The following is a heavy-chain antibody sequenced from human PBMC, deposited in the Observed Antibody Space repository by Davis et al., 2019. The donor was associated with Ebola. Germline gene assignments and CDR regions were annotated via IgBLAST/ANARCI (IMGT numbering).Heavy chain of an antibody. CDR1: GFTFISYW. J-gene: IGHJ4*02. D-gene: IGHD3-22*01. Sequence: PGGSLRLSCAASGFTFISYWMTWVRQAPRKGLEWVANIKQDGSEKYYVDSVKGRFTISRDNAKNSLYLQMNSLRAEDTAVYYCARDEYYYDSSGYQIKNFDYWGQGTLVTVSS. CDR3: ARDEYYYDSSGYQIKNFDY. CDR2: IKQDGSEK. V-gene: IGHV3-7*01.